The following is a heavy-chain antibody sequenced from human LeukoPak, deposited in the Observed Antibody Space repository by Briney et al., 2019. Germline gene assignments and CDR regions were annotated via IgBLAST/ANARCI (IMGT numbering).Heavy chain of an antibody. V-gene: IGHV3-48*03. J-gene: IGHJ3*02. CDR3: ARDALRYFDWLSRNDAFDI. Sequence: PGGSLRLSCAASGFTFSSYEMNWVRQAPGKGLEWVSYISSSGSTIYYADSVKGRFTISRDNAKNSLYLQMNSLRAEDTAVYYCARDALRYFDWLSRNDAFDIWGQGTMVTVSS. D-gene: IGHD3-9*01. CDR1: GFTFSSYE. CDR2: ISSSGSTI.